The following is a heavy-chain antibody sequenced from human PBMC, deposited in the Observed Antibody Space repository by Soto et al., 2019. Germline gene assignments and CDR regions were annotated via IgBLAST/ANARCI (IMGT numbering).Heavy chain of an antibody. J-gene: IGHJ4*02. V-gene: IGHV5-51*01. CDR2: IYPDDSDT. D-gene: IGHD6-19*01. CDR3: ATHGSGGWYSFEY. Sequence: GESLKIYCKASGYSFSSYWIGWVRQMSGKGLEWMGIIYPDDSDTRYRPSFPGHVSISVDKSISTAYLQCSSLKASDSAMYHCATHGSGGWYSFEYWGQGTLVTVSS. CDR1: GYSFSSYW.